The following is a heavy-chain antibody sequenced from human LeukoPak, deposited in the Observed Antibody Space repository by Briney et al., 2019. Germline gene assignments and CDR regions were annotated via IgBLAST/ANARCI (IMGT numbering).Heavy chain of an antibody. Sequence: SETLSLTCTVSGGSIGSSSYYWGWIRQPPGKGLEWIGSIYYSGSTYYNPSLKSRAPISVDTSKNQSPLKLSSVTAADTAVYYCARPYYSNYYYDHWGQGTLVTVSS. CDR2: IYYSGST. CDR3: ARPYYSNYYYDH. V-gene: IGHV4-39*01. J-gene: IGHJ4*02. D-gene: IGHD4-11*01. CDR1: GGSIGSSSYY.